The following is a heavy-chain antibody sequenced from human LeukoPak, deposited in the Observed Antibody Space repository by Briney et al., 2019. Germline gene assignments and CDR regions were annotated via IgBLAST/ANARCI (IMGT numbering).Heavy chain of an antibody. J-gene: IGHJ4*02. CDR2: MSSGSRYL. Sequence: KPGGSLRLSCTASGFTFSSYAMTWVRQAPGKGLEWVSSMSSGSRYLYYADSVRGRFPISRDNAKNSLYLVMNSLRAEDTAIYYCARDRPTGASRVFVVQWGQGTLVTVSS. CDR3: ARDRPTGASRVFVVQ. V-gene: IGHV3-21*01. D-gene: IGHD3-3*01. CDR1: GFTFSSYA.